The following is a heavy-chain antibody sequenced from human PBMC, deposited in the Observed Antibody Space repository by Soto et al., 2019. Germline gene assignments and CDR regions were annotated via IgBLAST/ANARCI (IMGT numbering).Heavy chain of an antibody. Sequence: GGSLRLSCAASGLDFSNYAMSWVRQVPGKGLEWVSVISGNGDKIFYADSVKGRFTISRDNSKNTLYLQMDSLRAEDTALYYCARDGGPVVITFDYWGQGTLVTVSS. D-gene: IGHD3-22*01. CDR2: ISGNGDKI. CDR3: ARDGGPVVITFDY. CDR1: GLDFSNYA. J-gene: IGHJ4*02. V-gene: IGHV3-23*01.